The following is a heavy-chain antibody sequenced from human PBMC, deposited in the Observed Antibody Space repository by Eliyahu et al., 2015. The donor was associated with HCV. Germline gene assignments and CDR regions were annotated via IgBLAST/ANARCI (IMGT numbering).Heavy chain of an antibody. D-gene: IGHD6-19*01. CDR1: GGSITTYY. CDR3: ASGGGGIAVAGTGGWFDP. V-gene: IGHV4-59*01. J-gene: IGHJ5*02. Sequence: QVQLQESGPVLVKPSETLSLTCTVSGGSITTYYWSWIRQPPGKGLEWIGDIHFSGGTNYXPSLKSRVTISLDTSKNQFSLNLTSVTAADTAVYYCASGGGGIAVAGTGGWFDPWGQGTLVTVSS. CDR2: IHFSGGT.